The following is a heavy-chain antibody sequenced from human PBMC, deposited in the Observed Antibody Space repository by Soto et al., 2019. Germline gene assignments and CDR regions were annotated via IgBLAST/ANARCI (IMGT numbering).Heavy chain of an antibody. D-gene: IGHD2-8*02. Sequence: SETLSLTCTVSGGSISSGGYYWSWIRQHPGKGLEWIGKIDYSGSTYYNPSLKSRVTISVDTSKNQFSLKLSSVTAGDTAVYCWGAGGVQGYYYYGMDVWGQGPTVTVS. CDR3: GAGGVQGYYYYGMDV. CDR1: GGSISSGGYY. J-gene: IGHJ6*02. CDR2: IDYSGST. V-gene: IGHV4-31*03.